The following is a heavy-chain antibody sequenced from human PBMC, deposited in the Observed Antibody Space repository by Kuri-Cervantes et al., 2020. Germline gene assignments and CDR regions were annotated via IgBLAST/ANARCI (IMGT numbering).Heavy chain of an antibody. J-gene: IGHJ4*01. Sequence: GGSLRLSCVASGFTFNSFAMNWVRQAPGKGLEWVSTISDSGSSTYNADSVKGRFTISRDNSKNTLFLQMNSLRAEDTAVYYCAVGGSGLGYWGQGTLVTVSS. V-gene: IGHV3-23*01. CDR1: GFTFNSFA. D-gene: IGHD5-12*01. CDR3: AVGGSGLGY. CDR2: ISDSGSST.